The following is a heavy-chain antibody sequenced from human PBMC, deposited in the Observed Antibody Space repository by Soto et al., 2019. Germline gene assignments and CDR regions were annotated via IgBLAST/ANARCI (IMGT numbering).Heavy chain of an antibody. J-gene: IGHJ4*02. CDR2: IKQDGSEK. V-gene: IGHV3-7*01. CDR1: GFTFSTYW. Sequence: EVQLVESGGGLVQPGGSLRLSCAASGFTFSTYWMSWVRQAPGKGLEWLANIKQDGSEKYYVDSVKGRFTVSRDNAENSLYLQMNILSAEDTAVYYCARRPGYSSGWFADWGQGTLVTVS. D-gene: IGHD6-19*01. CDR3: ARRPGYSSGWFAD.